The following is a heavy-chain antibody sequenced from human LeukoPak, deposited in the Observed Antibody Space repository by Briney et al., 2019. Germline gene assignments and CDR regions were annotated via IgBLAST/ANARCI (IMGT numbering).Heavy chain of an antibody. Sequence: SQTLSLTCAISGDSVSSNSAAWTWIRQSPSRGLEWLGRTYYRSKWYNDYAVSVKSRITINPDTSKNQVSLQLNSVTPEDTAVYYCKADPPLMDVWGQGTTVTVSS. J-gene: IGHJ6*02. CDR3: KADPPLMDV. CDR1: GDSVSSNSAA. V-gene: IGHV6-1*01. CDR2: TYYRSKWYN.